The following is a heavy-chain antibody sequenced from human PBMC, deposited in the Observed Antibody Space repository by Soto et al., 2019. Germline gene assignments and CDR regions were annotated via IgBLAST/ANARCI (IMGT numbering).Heavy chain of an antibody. CDR1: GYTFTSYG. J-gene: IGHJ4*02. CDR3: SRVGPGEPSPFDH. CDR2: ISAYNGNT. V-gene: IGHV1-18*01. D-gene: IGHD3-10*01. Sequence: ASVKVSSKASGYTFTSYGISWVRQAPGQGLEWMGWISAYNGNTNYAQKLQGRVTMTTDTSTSTAYMELRGLRSDDTAVYYCSRVGPGEPSPFDHWGQGTLVTVSS.